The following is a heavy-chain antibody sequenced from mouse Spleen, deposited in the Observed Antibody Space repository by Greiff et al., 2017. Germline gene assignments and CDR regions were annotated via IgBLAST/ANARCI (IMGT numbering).Heavy chain of an antibody. Sequence: DVQLVESGGGLVKPGGSLKLSCAASGFTFSSYAMSWVRQTPEKRLEWVATISDGGSYTYYPDNVKGRFTISRDNAKNNLYLQMSHLKSEDTAMYYCARDGYYFDYWGQGTTLTVSS. CDR1: GFTFSSYA. J-gene: IGHJ2*01. V-gene: IGHV5-4*01. CDR2: ISDGGSYT. D-gene: IGHD1-2*01. CDR3: ARDGYYFDY.